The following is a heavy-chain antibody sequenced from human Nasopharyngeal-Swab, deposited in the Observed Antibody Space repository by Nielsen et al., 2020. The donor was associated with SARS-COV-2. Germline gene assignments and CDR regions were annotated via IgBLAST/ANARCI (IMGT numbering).Heavy chain of an antibody. CDR3: AKVYSYFDI. D-gene: IGHD2-15*01. CDR1: GFTFSNSA. CDR2: ITGSGGGT. V-gene: IGHV3-23*01. Sequence: GASLAISCAASGFTFSNSAMIWVRQFPGKGLEWVATITGSGGGTYSADSVKGRFTISRDNLKNTLYLQMSSLRADDTAVYYCAKVYSYFDIWGQGTLVTVSS. J-gene: IGHJ4*02.